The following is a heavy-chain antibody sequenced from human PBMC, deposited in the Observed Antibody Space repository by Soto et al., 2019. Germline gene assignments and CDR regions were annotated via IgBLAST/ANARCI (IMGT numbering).Heavy chain of an antibody. Sequence: QVQLVQSGAEVKKPGASVKVSCKASGYTFTNYAMHWVRQAPGQRLEWMGRINAAIGNTKNLQKFQGSVTITRDTSANTAYMELSSLSSEDTAVYYCAGRNVYGSGGYSFDYWGQGTLVTVSS. CDR2: INAAIGNT. J-gene: IGHJ4*02. D-gene: IGHD3-10*01. CDR1: GYTFTNYA. V-gene: IGHV1-3*01. CDR3: AGRNVYGSGGYSFDY.